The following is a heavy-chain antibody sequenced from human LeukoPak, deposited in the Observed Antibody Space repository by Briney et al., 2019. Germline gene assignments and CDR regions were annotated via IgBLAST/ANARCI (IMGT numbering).Heavy chain of an antibody. CDR1: GFTFSTYG. CDR3: AKDGVVRGVTNWFDP. D-gene: IGHD3-10*01. J-gene: IGHJ5*02. Sequence: PGGSLRLSCAASGFTFSTYGMHWVRQAPGKGLEWVAVISFDGSDKYYADSVKGRFTISRDNSKNTLYLQMNSLRAEDTAMYYCAKDGVVRGVTNWFDPWGQGTLVTVSS. CDR2: ISFDGSDK. V-gene: IGHV3-30*18.